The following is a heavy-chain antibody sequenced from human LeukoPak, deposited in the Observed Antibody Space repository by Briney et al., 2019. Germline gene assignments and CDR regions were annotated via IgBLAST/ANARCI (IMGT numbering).Heavy chain of an antibody. Sequence: SETLSLTCTVSGGSINSYYWSWIRQPPGKGLEWIGYIFYSGSTNYNPSLKSRVTISVDTSKNQFSLKLSSVTAADTAIYYCARWITTSGWYRDDYWGQGTLVTVSS. CDR1: GGSINSYY. J-gene: IGHJ4*02. V-gene: IGHV4-59*08. D-gene: IGHD6-19*01. CDR2: IFYSGST. CDR3: ARWITTSGWYRDDY.